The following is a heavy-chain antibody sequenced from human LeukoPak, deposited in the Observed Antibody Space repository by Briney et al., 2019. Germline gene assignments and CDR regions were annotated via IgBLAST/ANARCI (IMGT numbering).Heavy chain of an antibody. J-gene: IGHJ6*04. V-gene: IGHV3-7*01. CDR2: IKQDGGEK. Sequence: GGALRLSCAASGFTFSSYWMSWVRQAPGKGLEWVANIKQDGGEKYYVDSVKGRFTISRDNALNSLYLQMSSLRAEDTAVYYCARDRSVADTYYYGMDVWGEGTTVTVSS. CDR3: ARDRSVADTYYYGMDV. CDR1: GFTFSSYW. D-gene: IGHD6-19*01.